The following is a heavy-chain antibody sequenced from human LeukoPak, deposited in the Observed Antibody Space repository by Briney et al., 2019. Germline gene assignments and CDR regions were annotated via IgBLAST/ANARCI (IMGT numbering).Heavy chain of an antibody. D-gene: IGHD1-26*01. CDR1: GFTFSSYG. J-gene: IGHJ4*02. Sequence: PGGSLRLSCAASGFTFSSYGMHWVRQAPGKGLEWVAVISYDGSNKYYADSVKGRFTISRDNSKNTLYLQMNSLRAEDTAVHYCARVRLTESGTYLGQGTLVTVSS. CDR2: ISYDGSNK. CDR3: ARVRLTESGTY. V-gene: IGHV3-30*03.